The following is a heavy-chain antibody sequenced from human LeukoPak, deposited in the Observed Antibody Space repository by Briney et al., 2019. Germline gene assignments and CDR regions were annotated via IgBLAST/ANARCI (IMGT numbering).Heavy chain of an antibody. CDR2: INHSGST. CDR1: GGSFSGYY. D-gene: IGHD2-8*01. CDR3: ARGHPLSGVETNWFDP. V-gene: IGHV4-34*01. Sequence: PSETLSLTCAVYGGSFSGYYWSWVRQPPGKGLEWIGEINHSGSTNYNTSLKRRVTISVETSKKQYSLKLSSVTAADTAVYYCARGHPLSGVETNWFDPWGQGTLVTVSS. J-gene: IGHJ5*02.